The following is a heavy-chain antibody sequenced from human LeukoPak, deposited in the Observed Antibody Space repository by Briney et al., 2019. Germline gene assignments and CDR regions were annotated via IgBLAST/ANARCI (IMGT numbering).Heavy chain of an antibody. V-gene: IGHV1-24*01. CDR2: FDPEDGKT. CDR1: GYTLIEVS. J-gene: IGHJ4*02. D-gene: IGHD3-22*01. CDR3: ATAPATTIITPEGLHY. Sequence: ASVKVSCRVSGYTLIEVSMHWVGQAPGKGLEWMGGFDPEDGKTIYAQKLQGRVTMTEDTSTGTAYMGLSSLRSEDTAVYYCATAPATTIITPEGLHYWGQGTLVTVSS.